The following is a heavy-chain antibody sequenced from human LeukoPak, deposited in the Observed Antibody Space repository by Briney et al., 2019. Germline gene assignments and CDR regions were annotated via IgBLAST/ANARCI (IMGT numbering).Heavy chain of an antibody. CDR1: GGSISSYY. V-gene: IGHV4-59*01. J-gene: IGHJ6*04. CDR3: ARVPHRRGERYGLSTYYYGMDV. D-gene: IGHD5-18*01. CDR2: IYYSGST. Sequence: SETLSLTCTVSGGSISSYYWSWIRQPPGKGLEWIGYIYYSGSTNYNPSLKSRVTISVDTSKNQFSLKLSSVTAADTAVYYCARVPHRRGERYGLSTYYYGMDVWGKGTTVTVSS.